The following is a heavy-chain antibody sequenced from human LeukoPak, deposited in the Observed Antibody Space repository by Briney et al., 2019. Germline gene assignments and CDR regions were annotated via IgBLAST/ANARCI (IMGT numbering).Heavy chain of an antibody. V-gene: IGHV3-23*01. CDR2: VSGSGSSA. J-gene: IGHJ4*02. Sequence: PGGSLRLSCAASGFTFSSYAMSWVRQAPGKGLEWVSAVSGSGSSAYYADSVKGRFTISRDNSKNTLYLQMNSLRAEDTAVYYCAKGAYCSGGSCVLIGWGQGTLVTVSS. CDR1: GFTFSSYA. CDR3: AKGAYCSGGSCVLIG. D-gene: IGHD2-15*01.